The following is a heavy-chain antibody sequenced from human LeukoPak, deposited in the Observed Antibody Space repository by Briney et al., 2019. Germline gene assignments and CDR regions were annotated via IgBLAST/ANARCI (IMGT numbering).Heavy chain of an antibody. CDR2: ISSNGGST. V-gene: IGHV3-64*01. D-gene: IGHD3-10*01. J-gene: IGHJ4*02. Sequence: GRSLRLSCAASGFTFSSYAMHWVRQAPGKGLEYVSAISSNGGSTYYANSVKGRFTISRDNSKHRLYLQMGSLRAEDMAVYYCARADYGSGSYPVDYWGQGTLVTASS. CDR3: ARADYGSGSYPVDY. CDR1: GFTFSSYA.